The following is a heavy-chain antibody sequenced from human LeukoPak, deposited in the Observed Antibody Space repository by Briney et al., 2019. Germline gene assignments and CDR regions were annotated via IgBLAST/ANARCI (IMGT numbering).Heavy chain of an antibody. CDR3: AKAGSGYYGGY. V-gene: IGHV3-23*01. Sequence: GGSLRLSCAASGFTFSSYAMSWVRQAPGKGLEWVSAISGSGGSTYYADSVKGRFTISRDTSKNTLYLQMNSLRAEHTAVYYCAKAGSGYYGGYWGQGTLVTVSS. CDR2: ISGSGGST. D-gene: IGHD3-22*01. J-gene: IGHJ4*02. CDR1: GFTFSSYA.